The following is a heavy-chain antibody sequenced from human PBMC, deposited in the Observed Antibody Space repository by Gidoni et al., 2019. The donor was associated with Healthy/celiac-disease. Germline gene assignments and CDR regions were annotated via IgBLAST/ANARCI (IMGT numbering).Heavy chain of an antibody. Sequence: QVQLQESGPGLVKPSETLSLTCTVSGGSISSYYWSWIRQPPGKGLEWIGYIYYSGSTNYNPSLKSRVTISVDTSKNQFSLKLSSVTAADTAVYYCARGGDDYGDYGWFDPWGQGTLVTVSS. CDR3: ARGGDDYGDYGWFDP. J-gene: IGHJ5*02. CDR2: IYYSGST. D-gene: IGHD4-17*01. CDR1: GGSISSYY. V-gene: IGHV4-59*01.